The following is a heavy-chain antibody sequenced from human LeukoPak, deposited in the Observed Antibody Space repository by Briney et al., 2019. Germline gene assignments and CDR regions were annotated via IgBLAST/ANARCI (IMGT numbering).Heavy chain of an antibody. CDR3: ARGGYSYDPFDY. D-gene: IGHD5-18*01. Sequence: SETLSLTCAVYGGSFSGYYWSWIRQPPGKGLEWIGEINHSGSTNYNPSLKSRVTISVDTSKNQFSLRLSSVTAADTAVYYCARGGYSYDPFDYWGQGTLVTVSS. J-gene: IGHJ4*02. CDR2: INHSGST. CDR1: GGSFSGYY. V-gene: IGHV4-34*01.